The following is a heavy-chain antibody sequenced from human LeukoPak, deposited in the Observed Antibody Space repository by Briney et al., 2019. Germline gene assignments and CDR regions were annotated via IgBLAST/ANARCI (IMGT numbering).Heavy chain of an antibody. Sequence: SVKVSCKASGGTFSSYAISWVRQAPGQGLEWMGGIIPIFGTANYAQKFQGRVTITTDESTSTAYMELSSLRSEDTAVYYCARGPAHDYSNFYYYCMDVWGKGTTVTVSS. CDR3: ARGPAHDYSNFYYYCMDV. CDR1: GGTFSSYA. V-gene: IGHV1-69*05. J-gene: IGHJ6*03. D-gene: IGHD4-11*01. CDR2: IIPIFGTA.